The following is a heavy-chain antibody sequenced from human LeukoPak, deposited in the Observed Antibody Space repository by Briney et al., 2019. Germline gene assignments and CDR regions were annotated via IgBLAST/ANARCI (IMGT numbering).Heavy chain of an antibody. CDR2: ISGSGSTI. V-gene: IGHV3-11*01. CDR3: AKMEAYSSGWSYYYYGMDV. CDR1: GFTFSDYY. J-gene: IGHJ6*02. Sequence: GGSLRLSCAASGFTFSDYYMNWIRQAPGKGLEWVSYISGSGSTIYYADSVKGRFTISRDNAKNTLYLQMNSLRAEDTAVYYCAKMEAYSSGWSYYYYGMDVWGQGTTVTVSS. D-gene: IGHD6-19*01.